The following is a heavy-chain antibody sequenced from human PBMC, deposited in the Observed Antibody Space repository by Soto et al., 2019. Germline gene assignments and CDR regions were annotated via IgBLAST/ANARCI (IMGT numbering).Heavy chain of an antibody. D-gene: IGHD1-1*01. J-gene: IGHJ4*02. CDR3: AKRVNWNDECWDY. Sequence: EVQLLESGGGLVQPGGSLRLSCAASGFTFSSYAMSWVRQAPGKGLEWVSAISGSGGSTYYADSVKGRFTISRDNSKNTLYLQMNSLRVEDTAVYYCAKRVNWNDECWDYWGQGTLVTVSS. V-gene: IGHV3-23*01. CDR1: GFTFSSYA. CDR2: ISGSGGST.